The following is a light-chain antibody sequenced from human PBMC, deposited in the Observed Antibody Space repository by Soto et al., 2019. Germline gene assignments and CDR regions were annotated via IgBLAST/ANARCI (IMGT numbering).Light chain of an antibody. CDR1: QSIRTN. J-gene: IGKJ2*01. CDR3: KHYNNWPG. V-gene: IGKV3-15*01. CDR2: AAS. Sequence: EIVMTQSPATLSVSPGERATLSCRASQSIRTNLAWYQQKPGQAPRLLIYAASTRATGIPARFSGSGSGTEFTLTINSLQSEDFATYYCKHYNNWPGFGQGTNLEIK.